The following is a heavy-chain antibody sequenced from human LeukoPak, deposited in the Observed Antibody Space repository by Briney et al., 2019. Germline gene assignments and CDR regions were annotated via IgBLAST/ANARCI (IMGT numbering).Heavy chain of an antibody. V-gene: IGHV4-30-2*01. CDR3: VRGLGGDKVDF. J-gene: IGHJ4*02. CDR1: GASISSGRYS. CDR2: IYHSGGT. D-gene: IGHD4-17*01. Sequence: SETLSLTCAVSGASISSGRYSWSWIRQPPGKGLEWIGYIYHSGGTYYNPSLRSRVRISEDTFKNQISLKLTSVTAADTAMYYCVRGLGGDKVDFWGQGTLVTVSS.